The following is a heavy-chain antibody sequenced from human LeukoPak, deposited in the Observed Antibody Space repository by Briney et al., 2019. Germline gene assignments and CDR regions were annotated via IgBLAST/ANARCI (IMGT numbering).Heavy chain of an antibody. CDR2: IYYSGST. J-gene: IGHJ4*02. CDR3: ARSSAQTGDSY. Sequence: SETLSLTCIVSGGSISSYYWSWIRQPPGKGLEWIGYIYYSGSTNYNPSLKSRVTISVDTSKNQFSLKLSSVTAADTAVYYCARSSAQTGDSYWGQGTLVTVSS. D-gene: IGHD7-27*01. V-gene: IGHV4-59*12. CDR1: GGSISSYY.